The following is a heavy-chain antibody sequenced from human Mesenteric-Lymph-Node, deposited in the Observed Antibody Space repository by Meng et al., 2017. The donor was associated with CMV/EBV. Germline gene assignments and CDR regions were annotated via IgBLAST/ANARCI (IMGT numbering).Heavy chain of an antibody. V-gene: IGHV3-23*03. J-gene: IGHJ4*02. CDR2: IFSSGYSATSTFYADSST. Sequence: GGSLRLSCAASGFTFSNYAMSWVRQAPGKGLEWVSIIFSSGYSATSTFYADSSTFYADSVKGRFTLSRDNSKNTLYLQLNSLRAEDTAVYYCARDHYGSGIGGNYFDYWGQGTLVTVSS. CDR3: ARDHYGSGIGGNYFDY. CDR1: GFTFSNYA. D-gene: IGHD3-10*01.